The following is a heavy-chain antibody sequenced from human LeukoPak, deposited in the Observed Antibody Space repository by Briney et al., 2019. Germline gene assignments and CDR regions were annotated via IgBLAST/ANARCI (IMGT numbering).Heavy chain of an antibody. Sequence: PSETLSLTCTVSGGSVGNYYWSWIRQPPGKGLEWIGGINHSGSTNYNPSLKSRVTISVDTSKNQFSLKLSSVTAADTAVYYCARVRLGGSGTYRRVKYYYGMDVWGQGTTVTVSS. D-gene: IGHD3-10*01. CDR3: ARVRLGGSGTYRRVKYYYGMDV. V-gene: IGHV4-34*01. CDR1: GGSVGNYY. J-gene: IGHJ6*02. CDR2: INHSGST.